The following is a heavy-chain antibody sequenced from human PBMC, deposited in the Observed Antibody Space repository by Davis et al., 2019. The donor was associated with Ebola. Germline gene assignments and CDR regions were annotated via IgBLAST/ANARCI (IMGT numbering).Heavy chain of an antibody. CDR3: ARGAYFDY. CDR2: ISSSSRTI. Sequence: PGGSLRLSCAASGFTFSSFSMNWVRQAPGKGLEWVSYISSSSRTIYYADSVKGRFTISRDNAKNSLYLQVNSLRDEDTAVYYCARGAYFDYWGQGNLVTVSS. CDR1: GFTFSSFS. J-gene: IGHJ4*02. V-gene: IGHV3-48*02.